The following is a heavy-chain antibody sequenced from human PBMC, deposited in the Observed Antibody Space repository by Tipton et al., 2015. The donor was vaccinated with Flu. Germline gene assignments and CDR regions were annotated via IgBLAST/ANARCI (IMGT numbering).Heavy chain of an antibody. CDR3: AAKGFEQVDDSFDP. J-gene: IGHJ5*02. V-gene: IGHV4-59*02. D-gene: IGHD6-6*01. CDR2: IFDTGST. CDR1: GDSVSSDY. Sequence: TLSLTCTVSGDSVSSDYWSWIRQPPGKGLELIGFIFDTGSTNYNPSFKSRVSISVDTSKNQFSLRLGSVTATDTAMYFCAAKGFEQVDDSFDPWGQGTLVTVPP.